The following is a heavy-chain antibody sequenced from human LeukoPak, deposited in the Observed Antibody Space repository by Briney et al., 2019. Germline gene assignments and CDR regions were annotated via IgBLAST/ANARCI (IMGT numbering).Heavy chain of an antibody. V-gene: IGHV3-7*01. CDR1: GFTLSNYW. D-gene: IGHD3-22*01. Sequence: GGSLRLSRAASGFTLSNYWMSWVRQAPGKGLEWVANIKQDGSEKYYVDSVEGRFTISRDNAKNSLHLQMNSLRPEDTAVYYCVRIRGVWLYDCWGQGTLVTVSS. CDR3: VRIRGVWLYDC. CDR2: IKQDGSEK. J-gene: IGHJ4*02.